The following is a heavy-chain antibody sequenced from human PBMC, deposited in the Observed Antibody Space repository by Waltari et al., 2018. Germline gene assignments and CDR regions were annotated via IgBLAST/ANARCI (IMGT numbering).Heavy chain of an antibody. CDR1: GVSISSSSRF. D-gene: IGHD2-15*01. V-gene: IGHV4-39*01. CDR3: VVMSSCSGGICYSGIDP. CDR2: ICYTGTP. J-gene: IGHJ5*02. Sequence: QLQLQEEPGPGLVKPSETLSLTCTVSGVSISSSSRFWGWIRQPPGKGLEWIGNICYTGTPLYNPSLKSRVVIAVETSKNHCSLRLTSGTAADTAVYYCVVMSSCSGGICYSGIDPWGQGTLVIVSS.